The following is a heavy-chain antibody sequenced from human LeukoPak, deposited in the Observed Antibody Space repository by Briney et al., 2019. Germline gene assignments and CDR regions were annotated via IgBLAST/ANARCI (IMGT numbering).Heavy chain of an antibody. V-gene: IGHV3-48*01. Sequence: PGGSLRLSCLASGFTFNTFTMSGVRQAPGKGLEWISFINTKSKCMYYADSVKGRFTISRDNFRNSLYLQMNNLRAEDTALYYCVRDRDWAFDYWGQGTLVTVSS. CDR2: INTKSKCM. CDR3: VRDRDWAFDY. D-gene: IGHD3-9*01. J-gene: IGHJ4*02. CDR1: GFTFNTFT.